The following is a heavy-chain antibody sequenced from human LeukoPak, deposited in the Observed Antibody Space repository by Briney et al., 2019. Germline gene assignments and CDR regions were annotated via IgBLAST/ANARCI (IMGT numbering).Heavy chain of an antibody. D-gene: IGHD3-10*01. J-gene: IGHJ6*03. CDR2: IYYSGST. V-gene: IGHV4-59*01. Sequence: PSETLSLTCTVSGDSINGFSWSWIRQSPGKGLEWIGYIYYSGSTNYSPSLKSRVTMSVDTSKNHLSLKLSSVTTADTAVYYCARGPYGSGNGFYYYYYMDVWGKGTTVTISS. CDR1: GDSINGFS. CDR3: ARGPYGSGNGFYYYYYMDV.